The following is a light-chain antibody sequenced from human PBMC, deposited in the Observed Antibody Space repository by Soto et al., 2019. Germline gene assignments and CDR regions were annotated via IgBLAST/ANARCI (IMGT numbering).Light chain of an antibody. CDR2: GAS. CDR1: QSINRHY. CDR3: QHYGGSPPWP. V-gene: IGKV3-20*01. Sequence: EIVLTQSPGTVSLSPGERATLSCRASQSINRHYLAWYQQKPGQAPRLLIYGASSRLTGIPDRFSGSGSGTDFTLTISRLEPEDFAVYSCQHYGGSPPWPFGQGTKVEIK. J-gene: IGKJ1*01.